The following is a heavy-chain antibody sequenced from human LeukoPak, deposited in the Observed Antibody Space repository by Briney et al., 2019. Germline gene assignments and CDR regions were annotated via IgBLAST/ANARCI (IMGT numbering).Heavy chain of an antibody. Sequence: ASVKVSCKASGYTFTSYAMHWVRQAPGQRLEWMGWINAGNGNTKYSQKFQGRVTITRDTSASTAYMELSSLRSEDTAVYYCARPHAPSGSYFPFDYWGQGTLVIVSS. CDR1: GYTFTSYA. J-gene: IGHJ4*02. D-gene: IGHD1-26*01. CDR2: INAGNGNT. V-gene: IGHV1-3*01. CDR3: ARPHAPSGSYFPFDY.